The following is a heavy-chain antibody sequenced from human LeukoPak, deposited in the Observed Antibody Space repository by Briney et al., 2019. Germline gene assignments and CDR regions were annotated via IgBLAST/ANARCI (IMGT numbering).Heavy chain of an antibody. CDR3: AREIIAARFDY. D-gene: IGHD6-6*01. CDR2: IYYSGST. V-gene: IGHV4-39*07. J-gene: IGHJ4*02. Sequence: PSETLSLTCTVSGDSISSSSSYWGWIRQPPGKGLEWIGSIYYSGSTYYNPSLKSRVTISVDTSKNQFSLKLSSVTAADTAVYYCAREIIAARFDYWGQGTLVTVSS. CDR1: GDSISSSSSY.